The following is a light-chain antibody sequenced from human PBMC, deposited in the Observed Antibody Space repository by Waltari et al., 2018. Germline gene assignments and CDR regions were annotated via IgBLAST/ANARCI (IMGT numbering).Light chain of an antibody. CDR1: QSVSSN. V-gene: IGKV3-15*01. CDR3: QQYNKWPPWA. J-gene: IGKJ1*01. Sequence: EIVMTQSPATLSVSPGERATLSCRASQSVSSNLAWYQQKPGQAPRLLSYGASTRATGIPARFSGSGSGTYFTLTISSLQSEDFALYYWQQYNKWPPWAFGQGTKVEIK. CDR2: GAS.